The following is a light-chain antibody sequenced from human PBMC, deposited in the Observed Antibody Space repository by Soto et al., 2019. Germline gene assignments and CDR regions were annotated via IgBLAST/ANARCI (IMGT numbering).Light chain of an antibody. V-gene: IGKV1-5*03. J-gene: IGKJ4*01. CDR3: QQYNSYPLT. Sequence: DIQMTQSPSTLSASVGDRVTITCRASQSISSWLAWYQQKPGKAPKLLIYKASSLESGVPSRFSGSGSGTEFTLTISSLQPDDFATYYCQQYNSYPLTFGGGNKLEIK. CDR1: QSISSW. CDR2: KAS.